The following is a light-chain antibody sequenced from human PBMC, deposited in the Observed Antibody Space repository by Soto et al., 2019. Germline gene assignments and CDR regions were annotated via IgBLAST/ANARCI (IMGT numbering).Light chain of an antibody. CDR3: QQYNAWPRGT. CDR1: ESVSSH. CDR2: DSS. V-gene: IGKV3-15*01. J-gene: IGKJ5*01. Sequence: EIVMTQSPATLSVSPGQRATLSCRASESVSSHLAWYQQKPGQAPRLLIYDSSTRATGIPARFSGSESGTDFTLTIRSLQSEDFAVYYCQQYNAWPRGTFGQGTRLEIK.